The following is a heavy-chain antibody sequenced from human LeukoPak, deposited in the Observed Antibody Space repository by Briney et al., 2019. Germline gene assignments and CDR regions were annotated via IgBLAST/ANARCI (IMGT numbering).Heavy chain of an antibody. CDR2: ISAYNGNT. D-gene: IGHD6-19*01. V-gene: IGHV1-18*01. CDR1: GYTFTSYG. Sequence: ASVKVSCKASGYTFTSYGISWVRQAPGQGLEWMGWISAYNGNTNYAQKLQGRVTMTTDTSTSTAYMELRSLRSDDTAVYYCAREKAHSVAGRGIFDYWGQGTLVTVSS. J-gene: IGHJ4*02. CDR3: AREKAHSVAGRGIFDY.